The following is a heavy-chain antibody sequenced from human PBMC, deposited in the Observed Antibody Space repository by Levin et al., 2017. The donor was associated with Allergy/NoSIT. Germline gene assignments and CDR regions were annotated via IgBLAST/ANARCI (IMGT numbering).Heavy chain of an antibody. Sequence: PLASVKVSCKASGYTFTSYGISWVRQAPGQGLEWMGWISAYNGNTNYAQKLQGRVTMTTDTSTSTAYMELRSLRSDDTAVYYCARDPIEYDYGGGSYRHPYYFDYWGQGTLVTVSS. V-gene: IGHV1-18*01. J-gene: IGHJ4*02. CDR3: ARDPIEYDYGGGSYRHPYYFDY. D-gene: IGHD3-16*02. CDR1: GYTFTSYG. CDR2: ISAYNGNT.